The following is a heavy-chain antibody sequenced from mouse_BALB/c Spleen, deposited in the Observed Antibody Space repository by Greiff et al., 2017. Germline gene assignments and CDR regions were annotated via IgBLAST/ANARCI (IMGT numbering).Heavy chain of an antibody. Sequence: QVQLQQPGAELVKPGASVKMSCKASGYTFTSYWMHWVKQRPGQGLEWIGVIDPSDSYTSYNQKFKGKATLTVDTSSSTAYMQLSSLTSEDSAVYYCTRGYDAHAMDYWGQGTSVTVSS. CDR1: GYTFTSYW. D-gene: IGHD2-2*01. CDR3: TRGYDAHAMDY. V-gene: IGHV1S127*01. J-gene: IGHJ4*01. CDR2: IDPSDSYT.